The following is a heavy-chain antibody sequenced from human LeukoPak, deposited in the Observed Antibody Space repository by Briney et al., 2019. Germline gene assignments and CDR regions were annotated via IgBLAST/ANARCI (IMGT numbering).Heavy chain of an antibody. D-gene: IGHD5-18*01. J-gene: IGHJ2*01. Sequence: SQTLSLTCTVSGGSISEGNHFWTWIRQPAGKGLEWIGRIFPGGSVNYNPSLESRLTLSIDTSKNQFSLELTSVTAADTAVYYCVRSGGYCYGSTCHMEYFDLWGRGTLVSVSS. CDR1: GGSISEGNHF. V-gene: IGHV4-61*02. CDR3: VRSGGYCYGSTCHMEYFDL. CDR2: IFPGGSV.